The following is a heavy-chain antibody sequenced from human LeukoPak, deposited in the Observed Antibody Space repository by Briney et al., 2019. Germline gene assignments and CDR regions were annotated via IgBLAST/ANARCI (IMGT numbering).Heavy chain of an antibody. D-gene: IGHD3-10*01. CDR1: GFTFSSYS. J-gene: IGHJ5*02. Sequence: GGSLILSCAASGFTFSSYSMNWVRQAPGKGLEWVSSISSSSSYIYYADSVKGRFTISRDNAKKSLYLQMNSLRAEDTAVYYCARDAITMVRGVISPWGQGTLVTVSS. V-gene: IGHV3-21*01. CDR3: ARDAITMVRGVISP. CDR2: ISSSSSYI.